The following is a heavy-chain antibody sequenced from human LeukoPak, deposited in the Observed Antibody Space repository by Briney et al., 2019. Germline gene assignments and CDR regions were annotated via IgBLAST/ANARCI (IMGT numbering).Heavy chain of an antibody. CDR3: LRGDRRDY. V-gene: IGHV3-21*06. Sequence: GGSLRLSCEASGFTFNTYSMNWARQAPGKGREGVSSIDSSGGYMFYADSVKGRFIISRDNAKDSLYLQMNSLRVEDTAVYYCLRGDRRDYWGQGTLVTVSS. CDR2: IDSSGGYM. CDR1: GFTFNTYS. J-gene: IGHJ4*02.